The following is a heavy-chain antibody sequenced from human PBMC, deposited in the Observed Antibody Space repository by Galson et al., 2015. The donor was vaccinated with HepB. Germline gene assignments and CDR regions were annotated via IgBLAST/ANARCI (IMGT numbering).Heavy chain of an antibody. CDR3: ASFSGGYMVDY. Sequence: SLRLSCAAPGFAFSSYWMSWVRQAPGKGLDWVANIKPDGSEKYSVDSVKGRFTISRDNAENSLYLQMNTLRVEDTAVYYCASFSGGYMVDYWSQGTLVTVSS. D-gene: IGHD3-10*01. CDR2: IKPDGSEK. V-gene: IGHV3-7*01. CDR1: GFAFSSYW. J-gene: IGHJ4*02.